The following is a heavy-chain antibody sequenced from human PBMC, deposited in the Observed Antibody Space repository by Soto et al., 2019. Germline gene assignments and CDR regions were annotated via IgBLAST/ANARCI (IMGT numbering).Heavy chain of an antibody. CDR1: GGSISNYY. CDR3: ARAVLPATAPFDY. V-gene: IGHV4-59*01. CDR2: IYYSGST. Sequence: QVQLQESGPRLVKPSETLSLTCIVSGGSISNYYWSWIRQPPGKGLEWIGYIYYSGSTNYNPSLQSRVTISVDTSKHQFSLKLSSATAADTAVYYCARAVLPATAPFDYWGQGTLVTVSS. D-gene: IGHD2-2*01. J-gene: IGHJ4*02.